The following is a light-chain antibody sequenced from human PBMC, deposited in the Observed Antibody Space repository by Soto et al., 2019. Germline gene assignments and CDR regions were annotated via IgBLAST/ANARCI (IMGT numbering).Light chain of an antibody. J-gene: IGLJ3*02. CDR1: TSNIGADYD. CDR2: DNS. Sequence: QSVLTQPPSVSGAPGQRVIISCTGNTSNIGADYDVHWYQQYPGRAPKLLIYDNSNRPSGVPDRFSASRSGASASLAITGLQAEDEADYYCQSYDTRLSGSVFGGGTKLTVL. CDR3: QSYDTRLSGSV. V-gene: IGLV1-40*01.